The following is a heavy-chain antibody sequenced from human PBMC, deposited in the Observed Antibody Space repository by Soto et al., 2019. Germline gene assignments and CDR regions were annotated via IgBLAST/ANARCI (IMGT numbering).Heavy chain of an antibody. V-gene: IGHV1-69*06. CDR1: GSRFSNYV. J-gene: IGHJ4*02. CDR3: AREGRGKKAGYNGLVSLGY. CDR2: IIPIFNST. Sequence: SVKVSCKVSGSRFSNYVISWVRQAPGHGLEWLGRIIPIFNSTKYAQSFQGRVTITADKSTSTASLELSSLRSDDTAVYYCAREGRGKKAGYNGLVSLGYWGQGTLVTVSS. D-gene: IGHD2-2*02.